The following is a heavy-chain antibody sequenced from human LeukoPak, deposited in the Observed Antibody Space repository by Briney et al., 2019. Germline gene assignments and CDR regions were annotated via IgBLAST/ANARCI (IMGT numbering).Heavy chain of an antibody. CDR3: ARRHYYDTSGYPDAFDI. J-gene: IGHJ3*02. V-gene: IGHV1-18*01. CDR2: INTYNGNT. Sequence: ASVRVSCKASGYTFTSYGITWVRQAPGQGLEWVGWINTYNGNTNYAQKLRDRVTMTTDTSTRTAYMDLRGLRSDDTAVYHCARRHYYDTSGYPDAFDIWGQGTMVTVSS. CDR1: GYTFTSYG. D-gene: IGHD3-22*01.